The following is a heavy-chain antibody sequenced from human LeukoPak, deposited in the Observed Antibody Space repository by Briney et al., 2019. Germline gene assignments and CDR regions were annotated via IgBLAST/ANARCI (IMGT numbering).Heavy chain of an antibody. J-gene: IGHJ3*02. Sequence: SETLSLTCTVSGGSTSRGGDYWSWIRQHPGKGLEYIGYIYYSGSIHYNPSLKSRVTISLDPSKNQFSLKLSSVTAADTAVYYCARDRGYSYGCDAFDIWGQGTMVTVSS. V-gene: IGHV4-31*03. CDR3: ARDRGYSYGCDAFDI. CDR2: IYYSGSI. CDR1: GGSTSRGGDY. D-gene: IGHD5-18*01.